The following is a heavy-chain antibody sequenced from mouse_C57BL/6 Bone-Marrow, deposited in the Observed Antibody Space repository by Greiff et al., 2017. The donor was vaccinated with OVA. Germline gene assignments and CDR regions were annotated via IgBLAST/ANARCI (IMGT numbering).Heavy chain of an antibody. V-gene: IGHV5-2*03. D-gene: IGHD2-3*01. J-gene: IGHJ4*01. CDR3: ARRWLLPLYYAMDY. Sequence: EVKLMESGGGLVQPGESLKLSCESNEYEFPSHDMSWVRKTPEKRLELVAAINSDGGSTYYPDTMERRFIISRDDTKKTLYLQMSSLRSEDTALYYCARRWLLPLYYAMDYWGQGTSVTVSS. CDR1: EYEFPSHD. CDR2: INSDGGST.